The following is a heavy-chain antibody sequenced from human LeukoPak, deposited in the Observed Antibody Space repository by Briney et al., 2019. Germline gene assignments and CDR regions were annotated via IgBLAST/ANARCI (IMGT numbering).Heavy chain of an antibody. CDR3: ARHGNIAAAALDAFDI. Sequence: SETLSLTCTVSGGSISSGDYYWSWIRQPPGKGLEWIGYIYYSGSTYYNPSLKSRVTISVDTSKNQFSLKLSSVTAADTAVYYCARHGNIAAAALDAFDIWGQGTMVTVSS. J-gene: IGHJ3*02. CDR2: IYYSGST. D-gene: IGHD6-13*01. CDR1: GGSISSGDYY. V-gene: IGHV4-30-4*01.